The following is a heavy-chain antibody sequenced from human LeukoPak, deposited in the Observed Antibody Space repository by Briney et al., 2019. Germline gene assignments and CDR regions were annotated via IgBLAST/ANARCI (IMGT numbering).Heavy chain of an antibody. Sequence: PGGSLRLSCAASGFTFSSYEMNWVRQAPGKGLEWVSYISSSGSTIYYADSVKGRFAISRDNAKNTLYLQMNSLRAEDTAVYYCALYGYSYGNFDYWGQGTLVTVSS. CDR2: ISSSGSTI. CDR3: ALYGYSYGNFDY. J-gene: IGHJ4*02. V-gene: IGHV3-48*03. D-gene: IGHD5-18*01. CDR1: GFTFSSYE.